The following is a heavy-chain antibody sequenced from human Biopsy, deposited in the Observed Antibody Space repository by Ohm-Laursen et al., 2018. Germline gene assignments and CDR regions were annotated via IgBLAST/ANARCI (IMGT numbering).Heavy chain of an antibody. CDR3: AKVRKGFGESGSQYNSDMDV. CDR1: GFNFNHYA. CDR2: ISWSNDNI. D-gene: IGHD3-10*01. Sequence: SLRLSCSAFGFNFNHYAMQWVRQVPGKGLEWVSSISWSNDNIHYADSVKGRFTISRDNAKNSLYLQMNSLRAEDTAFYYCAKVRKGFGESGSQYNSDMDVWGQGTTVTASS. V-gene: IGHV3-9*01. J-gene: IGHJ6*02.